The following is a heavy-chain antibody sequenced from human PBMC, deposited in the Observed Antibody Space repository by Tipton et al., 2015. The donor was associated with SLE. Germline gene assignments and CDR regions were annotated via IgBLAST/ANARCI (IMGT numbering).Heavy chain of an antibody. CDR3: ARGTSVGGSFDF. D-gene: IGHD6-19*01. Sequence: QSGPEVKKPGASVKVSCKASSYSFTSYGISWVRQAPGQGLEWMGWISPYNGNTKYAQNFQGRVTPTTDTSTSTAYMELRSLRNDDTAVYYCARGTSVGGSFDFWGQGTLVTVSS. J-gene: IGHJ4*02. CDR2: ISPYNGNT. V-gene: IGHV1-18*01. CDR1: SYSFTSYG.